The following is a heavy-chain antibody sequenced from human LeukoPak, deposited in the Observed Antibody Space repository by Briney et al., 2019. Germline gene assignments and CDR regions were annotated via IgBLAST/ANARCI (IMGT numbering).Heavy chain of an antibody. CDR2: IIPIFGTA. Sequence: SVKVSCKASGGTFSSYAISLVRQAPGQGLEWMGGIIPIFGTANYAQKFQGRVTITADESTSTAYMELSSLRSEDTAVYYCARGGCSSTSCYYSEYYYYMDVWGKGTTVTVSS. CDR1: GGTFSSYA. CDR3: ARGGCSSTSCYYSEYYYYMDV. J-gene: IGHJ6*03. D-gene: IGHD2-2*01. V-gene: IGHV1-69*13.